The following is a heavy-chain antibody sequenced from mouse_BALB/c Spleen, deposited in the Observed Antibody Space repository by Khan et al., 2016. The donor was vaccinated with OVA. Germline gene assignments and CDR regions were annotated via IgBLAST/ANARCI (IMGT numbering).Heavy chain of an antibody. CDR3: VRDEAKYKNDGWFAY. V-gene: IGHV1-4*01. CDR2: INPNNGYT. CDR1: GYTFSSYT. J-gene: IGHJ3*01. Sequence: VQLQESGAELARPWASVKMSCKTSGYTFSSYTIHWIKLRPGQGLEWIGYINPNNGYTNYNQKFTDKATLTADKSSTTVYMQLSSLTSDDSAMYNGVRDEAKYKNDGWFAYWGQGTLVTVSA. D-gene: IGHD2-14*01.